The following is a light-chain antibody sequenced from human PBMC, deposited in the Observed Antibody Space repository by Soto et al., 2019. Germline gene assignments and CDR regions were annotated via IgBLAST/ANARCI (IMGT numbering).Light chain of an antibody. CDR1: SSDIGRYDL. V-gene: IGLV2-23*02. CDR2: DVT. CDR3: CSHAGRGSVL. J-gene: IGLJ2*01. Sequence: QSALAQPASVSGSPGQSITISCTGTSSDIGRYDLVSWYQQYPGKVPKLIIYDVTRRPSGVSDLLSAAKSGNTASLTISGLQAEDEADYYCCSHAGRGSVLFGAGTKLTVL.